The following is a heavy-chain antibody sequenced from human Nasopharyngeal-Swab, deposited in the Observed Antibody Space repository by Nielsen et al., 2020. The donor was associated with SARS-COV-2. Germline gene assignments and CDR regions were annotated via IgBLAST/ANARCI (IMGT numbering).Heavy chain of an antibody. V-gene: IGHV3-23*01. CDR2: ISAGGST. CDR3: AKGSPGQCSSVTCTGAMYFDH. Sequence: GGSLRLSCAASGFSTTTYGVSWVRQATGKGLEWVSSISAGGSTYYADSAKGRFTISRDNSKNSLYLQLNSLRDEDTAVYYCAKGSPGQCSSVTCTGAMYFDHWGQGTLVTVSS. D-gene: IGHD2-2*01. J-gene: IGHJ4*02. CDR1: GFSTTTYG.